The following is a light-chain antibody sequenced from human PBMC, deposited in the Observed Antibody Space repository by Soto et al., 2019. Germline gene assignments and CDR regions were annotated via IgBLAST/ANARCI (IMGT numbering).Light chain of an antibody. V-gene: IGKV4-1*01. CDR3: QQLNSYPHT. CDR1: QSVLYSSNNQNC. CDR2: WAS. Sequence: DIVMTQSPDSLAVSLGERATINCESSQSVLYSSNNQNCLAWYQQKPGQPPKLLIYWASTRESGVPDRFSGSGSVTDFTLTISSLQAEDVAVYYCQQLNSYPHTFGGGTKVEIK. J-gene: IGKJ4*01.